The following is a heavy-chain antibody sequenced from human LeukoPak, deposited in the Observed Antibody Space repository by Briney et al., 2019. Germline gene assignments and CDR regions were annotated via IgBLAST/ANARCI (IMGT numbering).Heavy chain of an antibody. Sequence: ASVKVSCKASGYTFTSYGINWVRQATGQGLEWMGWMNPNSGNTGYAQKFQGRVTITRNTSISTAYMELSSLRSEDTAVYYCARGRVPAAIQDYWGQGTLVTVSS. CDR1: GYTFTSYG. D-gene: IGHD2-2*01. V-gene: IGHV1-8*03. CDR2: MNPNSGNT. CDR3: ARGRVPAAIQDY. J-gene: IGHJ4*02.